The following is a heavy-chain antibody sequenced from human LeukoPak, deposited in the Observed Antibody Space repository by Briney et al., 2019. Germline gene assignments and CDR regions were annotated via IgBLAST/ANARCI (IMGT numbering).Heavy chain of an antibody. CDR3: ARAPLFYHSGSYFDY. D-gene: IGHD3-10*01. J-gene: IGHJ4*02. V-gene: IGHV4-61*01. Sequence: SETRSLTCTVSGGSVSSGNYYWSWIRQPPGKGLEWIGYIYYSGSTNYNPSLKSRVTMSVDTSKNQLSLKVNSVTAADTAVYHCARAPLFYHSGSYFDYWGQGTLVTVSS. CDR1: GGSVSSGNYY. CDR2: IYYSGST.